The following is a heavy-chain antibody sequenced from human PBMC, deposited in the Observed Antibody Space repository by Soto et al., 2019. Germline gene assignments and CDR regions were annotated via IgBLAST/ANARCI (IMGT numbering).Heavy chain of an antibody. J-gene: IGHJ4*02. Sequence: VQVEESGGGLVLPGGSLRLSCTVSADSEFSFSDQYMDWVRQPPGKGLEWVGRSRNRVNNLSPAYAASVQGRFTISRDESKNTVYLQMHSLNTDDTAVYYCSRVYPSAKSPDYWGQGTLVTVSS. CDR1: EFSFSDQY. D-gene: IGHD2-15*01. CDR3: SRVYPSAKSPDY. CDR2: SRNRVNNLSP. V-gene: IGHV3-72*01.